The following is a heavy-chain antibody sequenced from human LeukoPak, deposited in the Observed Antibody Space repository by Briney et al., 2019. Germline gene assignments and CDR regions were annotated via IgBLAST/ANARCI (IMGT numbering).Heavy chain of an antibody. J-gene: IGHJ4*02. CDR1: GFSLSSYA. CDR2: TSSTDAGT. D-gene: IGHD2-21*01. CDR3: AKAPVTSCRGAYCYPFDY. V-gene: IGHV3-23*01. Sequence: QSGGSLRLSCAASGFSLSSYAMSWVRQAPGKGLEWVSATSSTDAGTYHADSVRGRFTISRDSSKNTLYLQMNSLRAEDAAVYYCAKAPVTSCRGAYCYPFDYWGQGTLVTVSS.